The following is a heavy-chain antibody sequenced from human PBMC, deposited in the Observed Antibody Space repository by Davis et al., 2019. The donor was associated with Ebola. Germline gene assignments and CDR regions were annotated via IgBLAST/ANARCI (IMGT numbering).Heavy chain of an antibody. Sequence: PSETLSLTCTVSGGPISSGGYSGSWIRQPPGKGLEWIGYIYHSGSTYYNPSLKSRVTISVDRSKNQFSLKLSSVTAADTAVYYCARMGPWIFGVFPWEAQGWFDPWGQGTLVTVSS. J-gene: IGHJ5*02. CDR1: GGPISSGGYS. CDR3: ARMGPWIFGVFPWEAQGWFDP. D-gene: IGHD3-3*01. V-gene: IGHV4-30-2*01. CDR2: IYHSGST.